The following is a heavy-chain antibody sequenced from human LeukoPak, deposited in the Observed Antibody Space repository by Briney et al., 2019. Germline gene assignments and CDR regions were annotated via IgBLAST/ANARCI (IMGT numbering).Heavy chain of an antibody. CDR3: ARAFRITIRFGVVNGGTGYFDY. Sequence: GASVKVSCKASGYTFTGYAISWVRQAPGQGLKWMGWVSAYNGNTNYAQKLQGRVTMTTDTSTSTAYMELRSLRSDDTAVYYCARAFRITIRFGVVNGGTGYFDYWGQGTLVTVSS. CDR1: GYTFTGYA. D-gene: IGHD3-3*01. V-gene: IGHV1-18*01. J-gene: IGHJ4*02. CDR2: VSAYNGNT.